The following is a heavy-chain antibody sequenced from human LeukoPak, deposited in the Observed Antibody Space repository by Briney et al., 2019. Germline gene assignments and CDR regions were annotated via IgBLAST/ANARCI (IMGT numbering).Heavy chain of an antibody. D-gene: IGHD2-2*01. CDR3: ARFSWGCSTASCYLTN. CDR2: IYYTGTT. Sequence: PSETLSLTCTVGGGSLSGHYWGWIRQPPGKGLELVGHIYYTGTTSYNPSLNSRITITLDTSRNQFSLRLTSVIAADTAVYYCARFSWGCSTASCYLTNWGQGTLVTVSS. CDR1: GGSLSGHY. J-gene: IGHJ4*02. V-gene: IGHV4-59*11.